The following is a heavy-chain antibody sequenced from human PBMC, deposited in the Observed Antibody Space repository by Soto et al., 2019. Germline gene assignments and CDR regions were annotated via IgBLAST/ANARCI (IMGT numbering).Heavy chain of an antibody. CDR1: GYSISSGYY. D-gene: IGHD1-26*01. V-gene: IGHV4-38-2*01. CDR3: EGVRGWELPWEAFDI. J-gene: IGHJ3*02. CDR2: IYHSGST. Sequence: PSETLSLTCAVSGYSISSGYYWGWIRQPPGKGLEWIGSIYHSGSTYYNPSLKSRVTISVDTSKNQFSLKLSSVTAADTAVYYCEGVRGWELPWEAFDIWGQGPIVTV.